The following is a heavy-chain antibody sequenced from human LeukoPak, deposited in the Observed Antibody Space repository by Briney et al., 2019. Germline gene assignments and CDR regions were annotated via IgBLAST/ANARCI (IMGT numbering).Heavy chain of an antibody. J-gene: IGHJ5*02. CDR2: IIPILGIA. D-gene: IGHD2-2*01. CDR1: GGTFSSYA. CDR3: ARGPRGDVVVPDASTFDP. V-gene: IGHV1-69*04. Sequence: VASVKVSCKASGGTFSSYAISWVRQAPGQGLEWMGRIIPILGIANYAHKFQGRVTITADKSTSTAYMELSSLRSEDTAVYYCARGPRGDVVVPDASTFDPWGQGTLVTVSS.